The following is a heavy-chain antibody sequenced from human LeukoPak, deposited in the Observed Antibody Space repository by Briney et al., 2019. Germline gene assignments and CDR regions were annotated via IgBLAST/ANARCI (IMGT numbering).Heavy chain of an antibody. CDR1: GFTFSNYA. Sequence: PGGSLRLSCAGSGFTFSNYAMTWVRQAPGKGLEWVSGISSSGGATYYADSVKGRFTISRDNSKNTLYLQIHSLRAEDTAVYYCAKEGYPADGYWGQGTLVTVSS. D-gene: IGHD5-12*01. J-gene: IGHJ4*02. V-gene: IGHV3-23*01. CDR3: AKEGYPADGY. CDR2: ISSSGGAT.